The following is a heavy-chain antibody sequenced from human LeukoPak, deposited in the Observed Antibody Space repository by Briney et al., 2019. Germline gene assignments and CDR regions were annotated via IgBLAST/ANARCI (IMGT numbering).Heavy chain of an antibody. CDR2: ISGSGDNI. CDR3: AKDRSSSWYWWAFDI. D-gene: IGHD6-13*01. V-gene: IGHV3-23*01. J-gene: IGHJ3*02. CDR1: GFTFSSYA. Sequence: PGESLRLSCAASGFTFSSYAMSWVRQAPGKGLEWVSGISGSGDNIYYAESVKGRFTISRDSSNNTLYLRMNSLRAEDTAVYHCAKDRSSSWYWWAFDIWGQGTKVTVSS.